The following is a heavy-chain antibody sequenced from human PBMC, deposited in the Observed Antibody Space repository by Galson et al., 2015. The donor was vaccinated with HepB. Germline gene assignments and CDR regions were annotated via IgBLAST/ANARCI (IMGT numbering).Heavy chain of an antibody. D-gene: IGHD1-26*01. CDR3: ARGLSGGYPNTLDF. J-gene: IGHJ4*02. V-gene: IGHV3-53*01. Sequence: SLRLSCAVSGITVISNYTTWVRQTPERGLEWVSVIYADGTTYYADSVKGRFTISRDNPKNTVYLQMNNLRAGDTALYYCARGLSGGYPNTLDFWGQGALVTVSS. CDR1: GITVISNY. CDR2: IYADGTT.